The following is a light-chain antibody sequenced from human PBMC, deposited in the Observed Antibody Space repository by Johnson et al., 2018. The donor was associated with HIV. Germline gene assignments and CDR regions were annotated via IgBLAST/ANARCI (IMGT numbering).Light chain of an antibody. V-gene: IGLV1-51*02. CDR3: GTWDGSLSAGAV. Sequence: QSVLTQPPSVSAAPGQKVTISCSGSSYNIGNNYVSWYQHLPGTAPKLLIYENTKRPSGIPDRFSGSKSGTSATLGITGLQTGDEGDYYCGTWDGSLSAGAVFGTGTKVTVL. J-gene: IGLJ1*01. CDR2: ENT. CDR1: SYNIGNNY.